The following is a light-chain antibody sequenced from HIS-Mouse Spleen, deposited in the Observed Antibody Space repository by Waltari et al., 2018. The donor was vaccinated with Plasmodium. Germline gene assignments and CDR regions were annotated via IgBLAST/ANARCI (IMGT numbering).Light chain of an antibody. CDR3: QQYDNLPPLFT. CDR2: AAS. CDR1: QGISSY. J-gene: IGKJ3*01. V-gene: IGKV1-8*01. Sequence: AIRMTQSPSSFSASTGDRVTITCRASQGISSYLAWYQQKPGKAPKLLIYAASNLETGVPSRFSGSGSGTDFTFTISSLQPEDIATYYCQQYDNLPPLFTFGPGTKVDIK.